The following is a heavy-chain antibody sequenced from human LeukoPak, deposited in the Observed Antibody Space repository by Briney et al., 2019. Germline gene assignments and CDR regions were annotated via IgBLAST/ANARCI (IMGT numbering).Heavy chain of an antibody. V-gene: IGHV5-51*01. CDR1: GYSFANFW. CDR3: ARRSGSYFNF. D-gene: IGHD1-26*01. Sequence: GESLKISFKGSGPGYSFANFWIGWVRPMPGKGLEWMGIIYPGDSDTRYSPSFEGQVTISVDKSVNTAYLQWSSLRASDTAIYFCARRSGSYFNFWGQGTQVIVSS. J-gene: IGHJ4*02. CDR2: IYPGDSDT.